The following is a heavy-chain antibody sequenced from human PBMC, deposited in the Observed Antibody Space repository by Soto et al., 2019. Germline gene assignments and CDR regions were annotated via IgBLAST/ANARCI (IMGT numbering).Heavy chain of an antibody. V-gene: IGHV5-51*01. Sequence: HGESLKSSGKGSVYNFAGYWIAWVRQMPGKGLELMGIIYPSDSDTRYRPSFQGQVTISADKSISSAYLQWSRLRSDDTAVYYCARDLAGRDDYWGQGTLVTVSS. CDR2: IYPSDSDT. J-gene: IGHJ4*02. D-gene: IGHD6-25*01. CDR3: ARDLAGRDDY. CDR1: VYNFAGYW.